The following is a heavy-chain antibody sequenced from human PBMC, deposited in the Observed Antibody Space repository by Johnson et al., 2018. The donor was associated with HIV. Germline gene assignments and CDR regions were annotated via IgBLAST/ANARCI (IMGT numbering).Heavy chain of an antibody. CDR1: GFTFSSYG. D-gene: IGHD3-10*01. Sequence: QVQLVESGGGVVQPGRSLRLSCAASGFTFSSYGMHWVRQAPGKGLEWVAVISYDGSNKYYADSVKGRFTISRDNAKNSLYLQMNSLRAEDTALYYCARENYYGILNDAFDIWGQGTMVTVAS. J-gene: IGHJ3*02. V-gene: IGHV3-30*03. CDR3: ARENYYGILNDAFDI. CDR2: ISYDGSNK.